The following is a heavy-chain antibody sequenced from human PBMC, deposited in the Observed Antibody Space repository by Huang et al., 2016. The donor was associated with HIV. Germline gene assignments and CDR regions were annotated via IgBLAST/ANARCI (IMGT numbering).Heavy chain of an antibody. D-gene: IGHD3-9*01. CDR2: IYTSGTT. J-gene: IGHJ3*02. CDR1: GGSISSCNYY. V-gene: IGHV4-61*09. Sequence: QVQLQESGPGLVKPSQTLSLTCSVCGGSISSCNYYWSWIRQPAGKGLEWSGHIYTSGTTIYNSSLTSRVTISVATSKNQFALKLSSVTAADTAVYYCARLTGYSTFDIWGHGTVVTVSS. CDR3: ARLTGYSTFDI.